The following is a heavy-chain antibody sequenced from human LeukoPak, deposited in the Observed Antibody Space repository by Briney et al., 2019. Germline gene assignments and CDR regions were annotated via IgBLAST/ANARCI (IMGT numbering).Heavy chain of an antibody. V-gene: IGHV3-74*01. CDR3: ARDYDFWSGYPSYFDY. CDR1: GFTFSSYR. CDR2: INSDGSST. J-gene: IGHJ4*02. Sequence: HPGGSLRLSCAASGFTFSSYRMHWVRQAPGKGLVWVSRINSDGSSTNYADSVKGRFTISRDNAKNTLYLQMNSLRAEDTAVYYCARDYDFWSGYPSYFDYWGQGTLVTVSS. D-gene: IGHD3-3*01.